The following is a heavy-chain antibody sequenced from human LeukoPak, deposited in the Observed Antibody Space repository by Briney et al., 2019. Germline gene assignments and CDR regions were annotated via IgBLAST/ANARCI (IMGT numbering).Heavy chain of an antibody. CDR3: AKVFYDSSGYSNDYYYFDY. V-gene: IGHV3-23*01. Sequence: PGGSLRLSCAASGFTFSSYAMSWVRQAPGKGLEWVSAISGSGGSTYYADSVKGRFTISRDNSKNSLYLRMNSLRAEDTAVYYCAKVFYDSSGYSNDYYYFDYWGQGTLVTVSS. CDR1: GFTFSSYA. J-gene: IGHJ4*02. D-gene: IGHD3-22*01. CDR2: ISGSGGST.